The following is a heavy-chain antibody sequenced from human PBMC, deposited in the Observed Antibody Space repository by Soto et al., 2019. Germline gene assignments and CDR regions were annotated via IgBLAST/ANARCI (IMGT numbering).Heavy chain of an antibody. CDR1: GVSISSYY. V-gene: IGHV4-59*01. D-gene: IGHD3-22*01. Sequence: SETLSLTCTVSGVSISSYYWSWIRQPPGKGLEWIGYIYYSGSTNYNPSLKSRVTISVDTSKNQFSLKLSSVTAADTAVYYCARGANYYDSSGYYCYFDYWGQGTLVTVSS. CDR3: ARGANYYDSSGYYCYFDY. J-gene: IGHJ4*02. CDR2: IYYSGST.